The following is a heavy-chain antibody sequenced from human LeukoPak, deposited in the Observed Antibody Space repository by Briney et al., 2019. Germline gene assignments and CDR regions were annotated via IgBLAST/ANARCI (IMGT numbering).Heavy chain of an antibody. J-gene: IGHJ5*02. Sequence: SETLSLTCTVSGGSISSGTYYWSWIRQPAGKGLEWIGRIYTSGSTNYNPSLKSRVTISVDTSKNQLSLKLSSVTAADTAVYYCARDLYQVLSGFDPWGQGTPVTVSS. CDR3: ARDLYQVLSGFDP. CDR1: GGSISSGTYY. V-gene: IGHV4-61*02. D-gene: IGHD2-2*01. CDR2: IYTSGST.